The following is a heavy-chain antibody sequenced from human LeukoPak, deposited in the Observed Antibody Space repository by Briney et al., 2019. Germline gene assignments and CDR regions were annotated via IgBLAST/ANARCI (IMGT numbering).Heavy chain of an antibody. CDR1: GYSFTNYW. CDR3: ARIYDSSGYSLVY. V-gene: IGHV5-51*01. Sequence: GESLKISCKGSGYSFTNYWIGWVRQMPGKGLEWMGIIYPGDSDTRYSPSFQGQVSISADKSISTAYLQWSSLKASDTAMYYCARIYDSSGYSLVYWGQGTLVTVSS. D-gene: IGHD3-22*01. CDR2: IYPGDSDT. J-gene: IGHJ4*02.